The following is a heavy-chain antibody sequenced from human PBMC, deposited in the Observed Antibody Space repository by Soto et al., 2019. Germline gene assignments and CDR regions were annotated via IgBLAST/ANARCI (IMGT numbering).Heavy chain of an antibody. CDR1: GFTFSDYY. CDR2: ISSSSSYT. D-gene: IGHD3-22*01. Sequence: GGSLRLSCAASGFTFSDYYMSWIRQAPGKGLEWVSYISSSSSYTNYADSVKGRFTISRDNAKNSLYLQMNSLRAEDTAVYYCAATYYYDSSPLGGGGVWFDPWGQGTLVTVSS. CDR3: AATYYYDSSPLGGGGVWFDP. J-gene: IGHJ5*02. V-gene: IGHV3-11*06.